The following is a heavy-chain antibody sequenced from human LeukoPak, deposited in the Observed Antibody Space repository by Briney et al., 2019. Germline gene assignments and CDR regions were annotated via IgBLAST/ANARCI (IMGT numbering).Heavy chain of an antibody. CDR1: GFTFSSYG. CDR2: IWYDGSNK. D-gene: IGHD1-1*01. J-gene: IGHJ4*02. V-gene: IGHV3-33*01. CDR3: ARASGMVQSGY. Sequence: GGSLRLSCAASGFTFSSYGMHWVRQAPGKGLEWVAVIWYDGSNKYYADSVKGRFTISRDNSKNTLYLQMNSLRAEDTAVYYCARASGMVQSGYWGQGTLVTVSS.